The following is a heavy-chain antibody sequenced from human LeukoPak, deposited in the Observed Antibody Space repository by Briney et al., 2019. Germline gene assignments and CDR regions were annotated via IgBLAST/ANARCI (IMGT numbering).Heavy chain of an antibody. Sequence: GGSLRLSCAASGFTFSSYSMNWVRQAPGKGLEWVSSISSSSSYIYYADSVKGRFTISRDNAKNSLYLQMNSLRAEDTAVYYCARSAAAGFSYYSYYLDVWGKGTTVTIFS. CDR3: ARSAAAGFSYYSYYLDV. V-gene: IGHV3-21*01. CDR2: ISSSSSYI. CDR1: GFTFSSYS. J-gene: IGHJ6*03. D-gene: IGHD6-13*01.